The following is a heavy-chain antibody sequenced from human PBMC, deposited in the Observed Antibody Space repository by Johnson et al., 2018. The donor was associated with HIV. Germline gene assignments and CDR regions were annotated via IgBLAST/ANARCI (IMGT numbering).Heavy chain of an antibody. Sequence: QVQLVESGGGVVQPGRSLRLSCAASGFILSTYGMHWVRQAPGKGLEWVAVISYAGSNKYYADSVKGRFTTSRDNSKNTLYLQMNILRSEDTAVYYCAKDRYIKGASTGFDIWGQGTMVTVSS. V-gene: IGHV3-30*18. J-gene: IGHJ3*02. D-gene: IGHD1-26*01. CDR3: AKDRYIKGASTGFDI. CDR1: GFILSTYG. CDR2: ISYAGSNK.